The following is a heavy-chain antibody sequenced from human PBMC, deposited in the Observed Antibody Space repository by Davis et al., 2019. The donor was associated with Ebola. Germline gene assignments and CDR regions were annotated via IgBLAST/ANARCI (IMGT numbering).Heavy chain of an antibody. V-gene: IGHV3-7*03. CDR2: INQDGRSK. J-gene: IGHJ4*02. Sequence: GESLKISCEASGFIFTNYWMSWVRQAPGKGLEWVANINQDGRSKDYVDSVKGRFTISRDNSKDTLYLQMNSLRAEDTATYYCARYCHYPDCSFFDCWGQGTMVAVSS. D-gene: IGHD3-16*01. CDR1: GFIFTNYW. CDR3: ARYCHYPDCSFFDC.